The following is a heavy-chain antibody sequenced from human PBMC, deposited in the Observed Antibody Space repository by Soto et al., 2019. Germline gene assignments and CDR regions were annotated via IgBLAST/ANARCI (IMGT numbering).Heavy chain of an antibody. J-gene: IGHJ4*02. CDR2: FDPEDGET. CDR3: ARAAAYYYDSSGYYFFDY. Sequence: ASVKVCCKVSVYTLTDISMQWVRQAPGKGLEWMGTFDPEDGETLYAQKFQGRITMTRDTSTSTAYMELSSLRSEDTAVYYCARAAAYYYDSSGYYFFDYWGQGTLVTVSS. V-gene: IGHV1-24*01. CDR1: VYTLTDIS. D-gene: IGHD3-22*01.